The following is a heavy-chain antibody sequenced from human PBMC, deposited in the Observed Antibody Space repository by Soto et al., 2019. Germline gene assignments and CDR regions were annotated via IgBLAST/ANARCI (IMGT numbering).Heavy chain of an antibody. Sequence: EVQLVESGGGLVKPGGSLRLSCAASGFTFSSYSMNWVRQAPGKGLEWVSSISSSSSYIYYADSVKGRFTISRDNAKNSLYLQMNSLRAEDTAVYYRARESLIAARPFDYWGQGTLVTVSS. D-gene: IGHD6-6*01. V-gene: IGHV3-21*01. J-gene: IGHJ4*02. CDR1: GFTFSSYS. CDR2: ISSSSSYI. CDR3: ARESLIAARPFDY.